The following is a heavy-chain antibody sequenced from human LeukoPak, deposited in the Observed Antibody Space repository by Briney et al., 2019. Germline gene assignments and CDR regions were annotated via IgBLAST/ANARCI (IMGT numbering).Heavy chain of an antibody. Sequence: SETLSLTCAVYGGSFSGYYWGWIRQPPGKGREWIGETNHSGSTIYSPSLKSRVTISVDTSKNQFSVKLSSVRAADTAVYHCASRVRYFDWLPTYYMDVWGKGTTVTVSS. D-gene: IGHD3-9*01. CDR3: ASRVRYFDWLPTYYMDV. CDR2: TNHSGST. V-gene: IGHV4-34*01. J-gene: IGHJ6*03. CDR1: GGSFSGYY.